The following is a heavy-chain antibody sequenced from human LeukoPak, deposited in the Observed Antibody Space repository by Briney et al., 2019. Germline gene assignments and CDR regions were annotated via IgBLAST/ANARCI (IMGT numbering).Heavy chain of an antibody. V-gene: IGHV3-48*03. CDR1: GFTFSSYA. CDR2: ISSSGSTI. CDR3: ARGLRKVAVAGYYFDY. J-gene: IGHJ4*02. D-gene: IGHD6-19*01. Sequence: GGSLRLSCAASGFTFSSYAMNWVRQAPGKGLEWVSYISSSGSTIYYADSVKGRFNISRDNAKNSLYLQMNSLRAEDTAVYYCARGLRKVAVAGYYFDYWGQGTLVTVSS.